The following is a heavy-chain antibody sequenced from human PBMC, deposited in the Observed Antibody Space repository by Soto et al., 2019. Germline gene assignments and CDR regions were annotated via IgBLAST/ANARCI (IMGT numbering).Heavy chain of an antibody. CDR3: AKGAAGFSTSWADY. CDR2: ISGAGTAT. Sequence: GSLRLSCAVSGFTFRTYAMSWVRQAPGKGLEWVSGISGAGTATNYADSVKGRFIISRDNSKNTLYLQMNSLRAEDTAVYYCAKGAAGFSTSWADYWGQGTLVTVSS. CDR1: GFTFRTYA. D-gene: IGHD6-13*01. V-gene: IGHV3-23*01. J-gene: IGHJ4*02.